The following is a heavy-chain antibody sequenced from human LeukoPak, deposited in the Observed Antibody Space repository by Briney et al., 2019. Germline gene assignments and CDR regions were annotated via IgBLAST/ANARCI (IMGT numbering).Heavy chain of an antibody. CDR2: IKEDGREK. CDR3: AILSGDWFDP. J-gene: IGHJ5*02. Sequence: GGSLRLSCAASGFTFSSYAMHWVRQAPGKGLEWVANIKEDGREKYYVDSVKGRFTISRDNSKNTLYLQMNSLRAEDTAVYYCAILSGDWFDPWGQGTLVTVSS. CDR1: GFTFSSYA. V-gene: IGHV3-7*01.